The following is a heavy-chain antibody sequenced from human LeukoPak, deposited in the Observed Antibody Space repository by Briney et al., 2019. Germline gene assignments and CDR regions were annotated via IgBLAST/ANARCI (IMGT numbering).Heavy chain of an antibody. CDR2: FDPEDGET. J-gene: IGHJ4*02. V-gene: IGHV1-24*01. CDR3: APVRYFDWLFAY. Sequence: ASVKVSCKVSGYTLTELSMHWVRQAPGKGLEWMGGFDPEDGETIYAQKFQGRVTMTEDTSTDTAYMELSSLRSEDTAVYYCAPVRYFDWLFAYWGQGTLVTVSS. D-gene: IGHD3-9*01. CDR1: GYTLTELS.